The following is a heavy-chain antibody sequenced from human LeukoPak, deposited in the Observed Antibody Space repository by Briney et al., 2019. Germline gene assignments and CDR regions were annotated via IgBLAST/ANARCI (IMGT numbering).Heavy chain of an antibody. J-gene: IGHJ6*03. V-gene: IGHV1-69*13. D-gene: IGHD5-12*01. CDR2: IIPIFGTA. CDR1: GGTFSSYA. CDR3: ARGYSGYDFKKGYYYYYMDV. Sequence: GAPVKVSCKASGGTFSSYAISWVRQAPGQGLEWMGGIIPIFGTANYAQKFQGRVTITADESTSTAYMELSSLRSEDTAVYYCARGYSGYDFKKGYYYYYMDVWGKGTTVTISS.